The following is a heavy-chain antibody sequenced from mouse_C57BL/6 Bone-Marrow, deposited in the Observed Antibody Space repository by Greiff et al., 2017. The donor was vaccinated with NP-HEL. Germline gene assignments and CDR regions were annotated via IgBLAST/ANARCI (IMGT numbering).Heavy chain of an antibody. CDR1: GFTFSSYG. J-gene: IGHJ2*01. CDR3: ARHYYGSSYYFDY. CDR2: ISSGGSYT. Sequence: EVQLQESGGDLVKPGGSLKLSCAASGFTFSSYGMSWVRQTPDKRLEWVATISSGGSYTYYPDSVKGRFTISRDNAKNTLYLQVSSLKSEDTAMYYCARHYYGSSYYFDYWGQGTTLTVSS. V-gene: IGHV5-6*01. D-gene: IGHD1-1*01.